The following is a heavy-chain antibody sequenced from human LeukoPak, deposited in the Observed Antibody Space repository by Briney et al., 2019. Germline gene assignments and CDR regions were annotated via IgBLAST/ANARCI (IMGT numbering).Heavy chain of an antibody. V-gene: IGHV3-21*01. CDR1: GFTFSSYS. J-gene: IGHJ2*01. Sequence: GGSLRLSCAASGFTFSSYSMNWVRQAPGKGLEWVSSISSSSTYIHYADSVKGRFTISRDNARDSLYLQMNSLRGEDTAVYYCARPEPSSVGYWSFDLWGRGTLVTVSS. D-gene: IGHD1-14*01. CDR3: ARPEPSSVGYWSFDL. CDR2: ISSSSTYI.